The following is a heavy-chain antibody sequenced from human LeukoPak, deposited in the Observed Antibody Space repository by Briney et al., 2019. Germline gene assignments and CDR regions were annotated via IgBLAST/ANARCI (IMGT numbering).Heavy chain of an antibody. V-gene: IGHV1-2*02. Sequence: ASVKVSCKASGYTFTGYYMHWVRQAPGQGLEWMGWINPNSGGTNYAQKFQGRVTMTRDTSISTAYMELSRLRSDDTAVYYCASTHPYWSSTSCYPDNWFDPWGQGTLVTVSS. CDR3: ASTHPYWSSTSCYPDNWFDP. CDR1: GYTFTGYY. J-gene: IGHJ5*02. CDR2: INPNSGGT. D-gene: IGHD2-2*01.